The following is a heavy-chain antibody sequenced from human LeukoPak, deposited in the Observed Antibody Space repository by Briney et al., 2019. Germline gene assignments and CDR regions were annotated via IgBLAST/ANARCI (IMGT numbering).Heavy chain of an antibody. D-gene: IGHD2-21*01. J-gene: IGHJ5*02. CDR2: INHSGST. CDR1: GGSFSGYY. V-gene: IGHV4-34*01. Sequence: KPSETLSLTCAVYGGSFSGYYWSWIRQPPGKGLEWIGGINHSGSTNYNPSLKSRVTISVDTSKNQFSLKLSSVTAADTAVYYCARVGDSGGFDPWGQGTLVTVSS. CDR3: ARVGDSGGFDP.